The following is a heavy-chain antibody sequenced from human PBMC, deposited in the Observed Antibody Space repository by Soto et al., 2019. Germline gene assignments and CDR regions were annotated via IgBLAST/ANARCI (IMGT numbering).Heavy chain of an antibody. CDR1: GFTFSTYW. J-gene: IGHJ6*03. D-gene: IGHD6-13*01. V-gene: IGHV3-74*01. CDR3: ARLAAAGDDYYYYMDV. Sequence: GGSLRLSCAASGFTFSTYWMHWVRQAPGKGLVWVSRINSDGSTTSYADSVKGRFTISRDNAKNTLYLQMSSLRAEDTAVYYCARLAAAGDDYYYYMDVWGKGTTVT. CDR2: INSDGSTT.